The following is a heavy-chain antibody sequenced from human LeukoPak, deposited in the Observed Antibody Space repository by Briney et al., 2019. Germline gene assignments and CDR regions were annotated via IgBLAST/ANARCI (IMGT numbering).Heavy chain of an antibody. CDR1: GFTFSSYW. V-gene: IGHV3-7*01. CDR2: IKQDGSEK. D-gene: IGHD4-11*01. CDR3: ARATGKGASSRYYFNY. J-gene: IGHJ4*02. Sequence: GGSQRLSCAASGFTFSSYWMSWARQAPGKALEWVANIKQDGSEKYYVDSVKGRFPISRDNAKNSLYRQVNSLRAEDTAVYYCARATGKGASSRYYFNYWGQGTLVTVPS.